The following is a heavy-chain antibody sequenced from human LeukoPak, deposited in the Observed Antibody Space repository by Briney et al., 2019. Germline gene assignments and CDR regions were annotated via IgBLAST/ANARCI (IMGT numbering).Heavy chain of an antibody. Sequence: SETLSLTCAVYGGSFSGYYWSWIRQPPGKGLEWIGEINHSGSTNYNPSLKSRVTISVDTSKNQFSLTLSSVTAADTAVYYCARRPYYYGSEYSFDYWGQGTLVTVSS. J-gene: IGHJ4*02. CDR3: ARRPYYYGSEYSFDY. CDR2: INHSGST. CDR1: GGSFSGYY. D-gene: IGHD3-10*01. V-gene: IGHV4-34*01.